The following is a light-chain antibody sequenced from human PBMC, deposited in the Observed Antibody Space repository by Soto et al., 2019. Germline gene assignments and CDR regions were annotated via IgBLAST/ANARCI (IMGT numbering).Light chain of an antibody. CDR1: QSATSSY. CDR3: QQYGSSKWT. J-gene: IGKJ1*01. CDR2: GAS. Sequence: EIVLTQSPGTLSLSPGERATLSCRASQSATSSYLVWYQQKPGQAPRLLIYGASSMATGIPDRFSGSGSGTDFTLTISRLEPEDFAVYYCQQYGSSKWTFGQGTKVEIK. V-gene: IGKV3-20*01.